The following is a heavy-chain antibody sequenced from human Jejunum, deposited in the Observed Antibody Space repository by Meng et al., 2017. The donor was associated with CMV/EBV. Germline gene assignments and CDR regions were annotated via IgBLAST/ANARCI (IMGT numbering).Heavy chain of an antibody. J-gene: IGHJ4*02. CDR3: ARIAVAGTGVHFDY. D-gene: IGHD6-19*01. Sequence: GSGSSFSSFYWSWIRRPTGKELEWVGDIYYSGSTNYNPYLKSRVTISGDTSKSQFSLKLSSVTVADTAVYYCARIAVAGTGVHFDYWGQGTLVTVSS. CDR2: IYYSGST. CDR1: GSSFSSFY. V-gene: IGHV4-59*01.